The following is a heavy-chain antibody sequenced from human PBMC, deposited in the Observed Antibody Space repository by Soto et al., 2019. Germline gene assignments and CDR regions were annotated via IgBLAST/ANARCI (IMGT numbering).Heavy chain of an antibody. J-gene: IGHJ6*02. Sequence: GGSLRLSCAASGFAFSGHTMNWVRQAPGKGLEWVSYIGDTTSSTYYADPVKGRFIISRDNARNSLFLQMNSLRDDDTAVYYCARGDCTGGICYGMDVWGQGTPVTV. CDR1: GFAFSGHT. D-gene: IGHD2-8*02. CDR3: ARGDCTGGICYGMDV. CDR2: IGDTTSST. V-gene: IGHV3-48*02.